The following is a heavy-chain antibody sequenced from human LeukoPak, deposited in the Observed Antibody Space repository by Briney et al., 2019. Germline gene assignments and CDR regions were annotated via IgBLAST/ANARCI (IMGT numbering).Heavy chain of an antibody. CDR2: IYYSGST. V-gene: IGHV4-59*01. CDR1: GGTISSYY. D-gene: IGHD6-6*01. J-gene: IGHJ5*02. Sequence: SETLTLTCTASGGTISSYYWSWIRQPPGKGLEWIGYIYYSGSTNYNPSLKSRVTISVDTSKNQFSLNLSSVTAADTAVYYCARMYSSSSEYNWFDPWGQGTLVTVSS. CDR3: ARMYSSSSEYNWFDP.